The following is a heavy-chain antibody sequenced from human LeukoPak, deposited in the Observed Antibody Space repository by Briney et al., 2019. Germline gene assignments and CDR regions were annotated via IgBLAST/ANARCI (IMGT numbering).Heavy chain of an antibody. J-gene: IGHJ6*02. CDR2: INHSGST. CDR3: ATLVYCSSTSCPLYYYGMDV. D-gene: IGHD2-2*01. CDR1: GGSYSGYY. V-gene: IGHV4-34*01. Sequence: SETLSLTCAVYGGSYSGYYWSWIRQPPGKGLEWIGEINHSGSTNYNPSLKSRVTISVDTSKNQFSLKLSSVTAADTAVYYCATLVYCSSTSCPLYYYGMDVWGQGTTVTVSS.